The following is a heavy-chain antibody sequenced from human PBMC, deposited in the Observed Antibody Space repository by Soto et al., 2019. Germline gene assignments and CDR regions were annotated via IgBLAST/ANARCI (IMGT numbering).Heavy chain of an antibody. V-gene: IGHV3-30-3*01. D-gene: IGHD1-26*01. Sequence: GGSLRLSCAASGFTFSSYAMHWVRQAPGKGLEWVAVISYDGSNKYYADSVKGRFTISRDNSKNTLYLQMNSLRAEDTAVYYCARDLIVGATRTYGMDVWGQGTTVTVSS. J-gene: IGHJ6*02. CDR2: ISYDGSNK. CDR1: GFTFSSYA. CDR3: ARDLIVGATRTYGMDV.